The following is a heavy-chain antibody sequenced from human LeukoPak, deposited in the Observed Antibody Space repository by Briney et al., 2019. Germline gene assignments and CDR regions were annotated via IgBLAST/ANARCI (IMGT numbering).Heavy chain of an antibody. CDR1: SGSLSGYS. V-gene: IGHV4-34*01. Sequence: TSETLSITCGVSSGSLSGYSWGWIRQPPGKGLEWVGEISHSGITNYNASLKSRVTISLKKSESQFSLTLSSVTAADTAVYYCTRQSGTVTPIDYWSQGTLVTVSS. CDR3: TRQSGTVTPIDY. J-gene: IGHJ4*02. CDR2: ISHSGIT. D-gene: IGHD4-17*01.